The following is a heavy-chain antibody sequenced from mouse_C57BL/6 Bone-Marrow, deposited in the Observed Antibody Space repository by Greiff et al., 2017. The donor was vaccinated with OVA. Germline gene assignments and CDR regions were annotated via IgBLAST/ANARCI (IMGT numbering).Heavy chain of an antibody. J-gene: IGHJ4*01. Sequence: DVKLVESGGGLVQSGRSLRLSCATSGFTFSDFYMEWVRQAPGKGLEWIAASRNKANDYTTEYSASVKGRFIVSRDTSQSILYLQMNALRAEDTAIYYCARDDYDARGYAMDYWGQGTSVTVSS. V-gene: IGHV7-1*01. CDR3: ARDDYDARGYAMDY. D-gene: IGHD2-4*01. CDR1: GFTFSDFY. CDR2: SRNKANDYTT.